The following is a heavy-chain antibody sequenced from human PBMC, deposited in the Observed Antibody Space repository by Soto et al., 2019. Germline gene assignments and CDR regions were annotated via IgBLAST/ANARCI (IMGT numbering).Heavy chain of an antibody. V-gene: IGHV5-51*01. J-gene: IGHJ4*02. CDR3: ARLNWNYRGYFDF. Sequence: GESLKISCKGSGYRFTSYWIGWVRQMPGKGLEWMGSIYPGDSDIRYSPSFQGQVSISADKSISAAYLQWSSLKASDTAMYYCARLNWNYRGYFDFWAQGTLVTVS. CDR2: IYPGDSDI. CDR1: GYRFTSYW. D-gene: IGHD1-7*01.